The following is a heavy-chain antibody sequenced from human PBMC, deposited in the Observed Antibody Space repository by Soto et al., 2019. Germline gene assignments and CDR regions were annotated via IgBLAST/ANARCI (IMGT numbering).Heavy chain of an antibody. Sequence: GGSLRLSCAASGFTFDDYAMHWVRQAPGKGLEWVSGISWNSGSIGYADSVKGRFTISRDNAKNSLYLQMNSLRAEDTALYYWEKGRGVWGRKKNCSPPGGQEPLFTVSS. V-gene: IGHV3-9*01. CDR2: ISWNSGSI. D-gene: IGHD3-16*01. J-gene: IGHJ5*02. CDR3: EKGRGVWGRKKNCSPP. CDR1: GFTFDDYA.